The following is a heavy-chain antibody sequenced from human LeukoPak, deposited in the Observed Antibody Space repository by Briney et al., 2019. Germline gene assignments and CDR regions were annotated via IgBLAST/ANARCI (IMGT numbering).Heavy chain of an antibody. CDR3: ARLSPEYQLLPWSTFDI. J-gene: IGHJ3*02. CDR2: ITSSSTYI. Sequence: GGSLRLSCAASGFTFSPYSMNWVRQAPGKGLEWVSSITSSSTYIYYADSVKGRFTISRDNAKNSVFLEMSSLRAEDTAIYYCARLSPEYQLLPWSTFDIWGQGTMVTVSS. CDR1: GFTFSPYS. V-gene: IGHV3-21*01. D-gene: IGHD2-2*01.